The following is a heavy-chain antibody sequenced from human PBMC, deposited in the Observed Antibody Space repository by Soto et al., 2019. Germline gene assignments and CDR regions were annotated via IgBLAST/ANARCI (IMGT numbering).Heavy chain of an antibody. Sequence: PSETLSLTCAVYGGSFSGYYWSWIRQPPGKGLEWIGEINHSGSTNYNPSLKSRVTISVDTSKNQFSLKLSSVTAADTAVYYCARGQAGAVAGTINYYYYYMDVWGKGTTVTVSS. D-gene: IGHD6-19*01. CDR1: GGSFSGYY. CDR2: INHSGST. J-gene: IGHJ6*03. CDR3: ARGQAGAVAGTINYYYYYMDV. V-gene: IGHV4-34*01.